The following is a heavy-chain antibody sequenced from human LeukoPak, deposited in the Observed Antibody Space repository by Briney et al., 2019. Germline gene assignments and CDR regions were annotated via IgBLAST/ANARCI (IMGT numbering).Heavy chain of an antibody. Sequence: SETLSLTCTVSGDSISNYYWSWIRQPAGKGLEWIGRMYTSGATNYNPSLKSRVTISVDTSKNQFSLKLSSVTAADTAVYYCARASRLLAAAEVFDYWGQGTLVTVSS. J-gene: IGHJ4*02. V-gene: IGHV4-4*07. CDR1: GDSISNYY. CDR3: ARASRLLAAAEVFDY. CDR2: MYTSGAT. D-gene: IGHD6-13*01.